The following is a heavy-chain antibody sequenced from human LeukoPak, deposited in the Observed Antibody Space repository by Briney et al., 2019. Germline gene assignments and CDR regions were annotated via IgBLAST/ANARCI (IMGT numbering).Heavy chain of an antibody. D-gene: IGHD6-13*01. CDR3: AIQYSSSWYGDAFDI. CDR1: GYTFTSYY. Sequence: GASVKVSCKASGYTFTSYYMHWVRQAPGQGLEWMGWINPNSGGTNYAQKFQGWVTMTRDTSISTAYMELSRLRSDDTAVYYCAIQYSSSWYGDAFDIWGQGTMVTVSS. CDR2: INPNSGGT. V-gene: IGHV1-2*04. J-gene: IGHJ3*02.